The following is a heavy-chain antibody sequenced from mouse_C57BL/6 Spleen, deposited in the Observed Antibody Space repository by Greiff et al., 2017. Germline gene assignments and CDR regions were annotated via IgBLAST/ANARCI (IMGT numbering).Heavy chain of an antibody. CDR3: SNWYFDV. J-gene: IGHJ1*03. CDR2: ISDGGSYT. V-gene: IGHV5-4*01. Sequence: EVHLVESGGGLVKPGGSLKLSCAASGFTFSSYAMSWVRQTPEKRLEWVATISDGGSYTYYPDNVKGRFTISRDNAKNNLYLQMSHLKSEDTAMYYCSNWYFDVWGTGTTVTVSS. CDR1: GFTFSSYA.